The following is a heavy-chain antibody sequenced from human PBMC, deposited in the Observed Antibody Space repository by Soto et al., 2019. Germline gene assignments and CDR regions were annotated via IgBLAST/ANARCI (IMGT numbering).Heavy chain of an antibody. J-gene: IGHJ6*02. CDR1: GGSFSGYY. Sequence: SETLSLPCAVSGGSFSGYYWSWIRQPPGKGLEWIGEIYHSGSTNYNPSLKSRVTISVDTSKNQFSLKLSSVSAADTAVYYCARVFGFGGMDVWGQGTTVTVSS. CDR3: ARVFGFGGMDV. V-gene: IGHV4-34*09. CDR2: IYHSGST. D-gene: IGHD3-10*01.